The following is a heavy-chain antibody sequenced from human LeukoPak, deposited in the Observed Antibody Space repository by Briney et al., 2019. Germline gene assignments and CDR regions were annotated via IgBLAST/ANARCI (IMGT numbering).Heavy chain of an antibody. CDR2: IYHSVST. CDR3: AGCRITGTRPFDY. J-gene: IGHJ4*02. D-gene: IGHD1-7*01. Sequence: SETLSLTCTVSGYSISRGYYWGWIRQPPGKGLEWVGSIYHSVSTYYNPSLKSRVTISVDTSKNQFSLKLSSVTAADTAVYYCAGCRITGTRPFDYWGQGTLVTVSS. V-gene: IGHV4-38-2*02. CDR1: GYSISRGYY.